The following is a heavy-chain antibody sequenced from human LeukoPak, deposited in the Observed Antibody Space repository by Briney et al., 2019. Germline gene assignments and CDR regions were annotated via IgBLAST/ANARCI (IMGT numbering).Heavy chain of an antibody. CDR2: INHSGST. Sequence: SETLSLTCAVYGGSFSGYYWSWIRQPPGKGLEWIGEINHSGSTNYNPSLKSRVTISVDTSKNQFSLKLSSVTAADTAVYYCARLDPVGALDYWGQGTLVTVSS. CDR3: ARLDPVGALDY. J-gene: IGHJ4*02. D-gene: IGHD1-26*01. CDR1: GGSFSGYY. V-gene: IGHV4-34*01.